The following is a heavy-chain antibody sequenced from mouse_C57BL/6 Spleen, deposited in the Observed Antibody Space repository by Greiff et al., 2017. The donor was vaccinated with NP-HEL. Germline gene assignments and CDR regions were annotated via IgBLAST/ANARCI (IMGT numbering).Heavy chain of an antibody. V-gene: IGHV1-69*01. CDR2: IDPSDSYT. Sequence: VQLQQPGAELVMPGASVKLSCKASGYTFTSYWMHWVKQRPGQGLEWIGEIDPSDSYTNYNQKFKGKSTLTVDKSSSTAYMQLSSLTSEDSAVYYGARWGYYYGSSPYFDYWGQGTTLTVSS. D-gene: IGHD1-1*01. CDR3: ARWGYYYGSSPYFDY. CDR1: GYTFTSYW. J-gene: IGHJ2*01.